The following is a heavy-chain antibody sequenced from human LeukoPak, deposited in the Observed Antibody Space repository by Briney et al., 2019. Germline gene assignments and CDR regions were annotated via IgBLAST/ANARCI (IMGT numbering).Heavy chain of an antibody. V-gene: IGHV5-51*01. CDR2: IYPGDSDT. Sequence: GESLKISCKGSGYSFTSYRIGWVRQMPGKGLEWMGIIYPGDSDTRYSPSFQGQVTISADKSISTAYLQWSSLKASDTAMYYCARAVGAYDSSGHFDYWGQGTLVTVSS. J-gene: IGHJ4*02. D-gene: IGHD3-22*01. CDR3: ARAVGAYDSSGHFDY. CDR1: GYSFTSYR.